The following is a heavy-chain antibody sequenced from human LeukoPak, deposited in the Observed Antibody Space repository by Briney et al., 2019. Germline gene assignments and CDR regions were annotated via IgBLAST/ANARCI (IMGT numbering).Heavy chain of an antibody. CDR2: IRNDGLTQ. Sequence: PGGSLRLSCAASGFTFSSYAMSWVRQAPGKGLEWVANIRNDGLTQYYLDSVKGRFTISRDNAKDSLSLQMNSLRAEDTAVYFCARHGDYCFDLWGQGTLVTVSS. D-gene: IGHD4-17*01. CDR1: GFTFSSYA. V-gene: IGHV3-7*01. J-gene: IGHJ4*02. CDR3: ARHGDYCFDL.